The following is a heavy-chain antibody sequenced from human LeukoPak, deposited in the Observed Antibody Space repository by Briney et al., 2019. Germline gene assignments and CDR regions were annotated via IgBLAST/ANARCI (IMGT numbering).Heavy chain of an antibody. CDR1: GGSISSYY. J-gene: IGHJ5*02. Sequence: PSETLSLTCTVSGGSISSYYWSWIRQPPGKGLEWIGYIYYSGSTKYNPSLKSRVTTSVDTSKNQFSLKLSSVTAADTAVYYCASIAVAGTSDWFDPWGQGTLVTVSS. V-gene: IGHV4-59*01. D-gene: IGHD6-19*01. CDR2: IYYSGST. CDR3: ASIAVAGTSDWFDP.